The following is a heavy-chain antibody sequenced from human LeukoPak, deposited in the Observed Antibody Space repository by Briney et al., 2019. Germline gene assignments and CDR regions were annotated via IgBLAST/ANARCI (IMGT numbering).Heavy chain of an antibody. CDR2: INTDGSST. D-gene: IGHD2-21*02. CDR3: TRELPREVTLDY. CDR1: GFTFISYG. Sequence: GGSLRLSCAASGFTFISYGMQWVRQAPGKGLVWVSRINTDGSSTSYADSVKGRSTVSRDNAKNTVYLQVNSLRAEDTAVYFCTRELPREVTLDYWGQGTLVTVSS. J-gene: IGHJ4*01. V-gene: IGHV3-74*01.